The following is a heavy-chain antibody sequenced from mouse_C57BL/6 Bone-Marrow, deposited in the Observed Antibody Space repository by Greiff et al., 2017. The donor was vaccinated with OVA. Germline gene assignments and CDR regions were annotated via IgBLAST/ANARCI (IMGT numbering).Heavy chain of an antibody. CDR3: ARYTTVVPYYFDY. V-gene: IGHV1-72*01. Sequence: QVQLKQPGAELVKPGASVKLSCKASGYTFTSYWMHWVKQRPGRGLEWIGRIDPNSGGTKYNEKFKSKATLTVDKPSSTAYMQLSSLTSEDSAVYYCARYTTVVPYYFDYWGQGTTLTVSS. J-gene: IGHJ2*01. D-gene: IGHD1-1*01. CDR2: IDPNSGGT. CDR1: GYTFTSYW.